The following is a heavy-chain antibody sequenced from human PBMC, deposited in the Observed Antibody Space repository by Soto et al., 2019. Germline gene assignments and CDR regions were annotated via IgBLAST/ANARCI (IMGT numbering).Heavy chain of an antibody. CDR2: IATAGDT. J-gene: IGHJ6*02. CDR3: ARVPSDEGGFEELSYYYGLDV. Sequence: EVQLVESGGGLVQPGGSLRLSCAASGFTFSGYDMHWVRQAPGKGLGWVSCIATAGDTYYADSVKGRFTISRENAKNSFYLQMNSLRAEDTAVYYCARVPSDEGGFEELSYYYGLDVWGLGTTVTVSS. V-gene: IGHV3-13*01. CDR1: GFTFSGYD. D-gene: IGHD3-10*01.